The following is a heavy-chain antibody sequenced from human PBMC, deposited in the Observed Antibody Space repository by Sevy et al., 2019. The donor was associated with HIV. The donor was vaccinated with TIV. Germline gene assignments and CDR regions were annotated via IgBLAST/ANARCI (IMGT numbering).Heavy chain of an antibody. CDR2: ISSSSSYI. D-gene: IGHD6-19*01. V-gene: IGHV3-21*01. CDR1: GFTFSSYS. CDR3: ASSIAVAGEFDY. Sequence: GGSLRLSCAASGFTFSSYSMNWVRQAPGKGLEWVSSISSSSSYIYYADSVKGRFTISRDIAKNSLYLQMNSLGAEYTAVYYFASSIAVAGEFDYWGQGTLVTVSS. J-gene: IGHJ4*02.